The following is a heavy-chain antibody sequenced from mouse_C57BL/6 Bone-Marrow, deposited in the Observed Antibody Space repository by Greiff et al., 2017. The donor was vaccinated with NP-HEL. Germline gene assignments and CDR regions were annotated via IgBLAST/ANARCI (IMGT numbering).Heavy chain of an antibody. D-gene: IGHD1-1*01. J-gene: IGHJ1*03. CDR3: TLAYYYGSLYWYFDV. Sequence: EVMLVESGGGLVQPGGSMKLSCAASGFTFSDAWMDWVRQSPEKGLEWVAEIRNKANNHATYYAESVKGRFTISRDDSKSSVYLQMNSLRAEDTGIYYCTLAYYYGSLYWYFDVWGTGTTVTVSS. V-gene: IGHV6-6*01. CDR2: IRNKANNHAT. CDR1: GFTFSDAW.